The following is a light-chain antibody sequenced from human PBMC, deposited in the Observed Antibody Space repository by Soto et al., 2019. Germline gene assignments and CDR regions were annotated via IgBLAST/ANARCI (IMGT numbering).Light chain of an antibody. Sequence: QSVLTQPRSVSGSPGQSVTISCTGTSSDVGGYNYVSWYQHHPGKAPKLMIYDVSKRPSGVPDRFSGSKSGNTASLTISGLQAEDEADYYCCSYAGIYVFGTGTKLTVL. V-gene: IGLV2-11*01. CDR3: CSYAGIYV. J-gene: IGLJ1*01. CDR2: DVS. CDR1: SSDVGGYNY.